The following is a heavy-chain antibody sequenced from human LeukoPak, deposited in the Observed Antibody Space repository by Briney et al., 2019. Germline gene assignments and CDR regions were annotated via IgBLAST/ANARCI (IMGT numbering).Heavy chain of an antibody. D-gene: IGHD1-1*01. Sequence: SETLSLTRTVSGGSMSSYYWSWIRQPPGKGLEWIGYIHYTGSTSYNPSLKSRVTISVDTSKNQFSLNLNSVTAADTAVYYCAGHGRPVRGYFDYWGQGTLVTVSS. J-gene: IGHJ4*02. CDR2: IHYTGST. CDR1: GGSMSSYY. CDR3: AGHGRPVRGYFDY. V-gene: IGHV4-59*08.